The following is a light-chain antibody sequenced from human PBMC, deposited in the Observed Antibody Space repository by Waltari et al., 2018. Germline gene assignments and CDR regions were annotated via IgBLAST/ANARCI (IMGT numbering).Light chain of an antibody. CDR3: QSYDGSLSGSRV. J-gene: IGLJ3*02. V-gene: IGLV1-40*01. CDR2: GNT. Sequence: QSVLTQPPSVSGAPGQRVTISCTGSSSNIGAGFDVHWYQQLPRTAPKLLIYGNTNRPSGVPDRFSGAKSGTSASLAITGLQAEDEADYYFQSYDGSLSGSRVFGGGTKVTVL. CDR1: SSNIGAGFD.